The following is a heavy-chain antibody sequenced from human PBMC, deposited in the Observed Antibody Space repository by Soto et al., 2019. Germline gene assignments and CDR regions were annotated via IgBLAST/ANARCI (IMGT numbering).Heavy chain of an antibody. CDR2: IKSKTDGGTT. J-gene: IGHJ4*02. CDR3: TTGYCSGGFKGY. D-gene: IGHD2-15*01. V-gene: IGHV3-15*01. Sequence: RLSCAASGFTFSNAWMSWVRQAPGKGLEWVGRIKSKTDGGTTDYAAPVKGRFTISRDDSKNTLYLQMNSLKTEDTAVYYCTTGYCSGGFKGYWGQGTLVTVSS. CDR1: GFTFSNAW.